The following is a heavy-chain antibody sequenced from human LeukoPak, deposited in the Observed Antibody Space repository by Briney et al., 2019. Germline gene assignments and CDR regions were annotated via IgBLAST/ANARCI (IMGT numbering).Heavy chain of an antibody. J-gene: IGHJ4*02. CDR1: GFIFNNYW. Sequence: GGSLRLSCAASGFIFNNYWMSWVRQAPGKGLEWVANIKQDGSEKYYVDSVRGRFTISRDNAKNSLYLQMNSLRAEDTAVYYCARAEGNFWSANYPGYWGQGTLVTVSS. CDR2: IKQDGSEK. V-gene: IGHV3-7*01. D-gene: IGHD3-3*01. CDR3: ARAEGNFWSANYPGY.